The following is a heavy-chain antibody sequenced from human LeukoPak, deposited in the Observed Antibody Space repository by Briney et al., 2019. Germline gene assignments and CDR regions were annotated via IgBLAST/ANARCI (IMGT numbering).Heavy chain of an antibody. CDR3: ARGGKGAYDYVWGSYRQNDAFDI. J-gene: IGHJ3*02. CDR1: GGSISSGDYY. V-gene: IGHV4-30-4*01. Sequence: SETLSLTCTVSGGSISSGDYYWSWIRQPPGKGLEWIGYIYYSGSTYYNPSLKSRVTISVDTSKNQFSLKLSSVTAADTAVYYCARGGKGAYDYVWGSYRQNDAFDIWGQGTMVTVSS. D-gene: IGHD3-16*02. CDR2: IYYSGST.